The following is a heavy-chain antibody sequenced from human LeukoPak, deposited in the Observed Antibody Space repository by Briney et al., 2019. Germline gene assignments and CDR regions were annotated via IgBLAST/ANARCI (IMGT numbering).Heavy chain of an antibody. Sequence: GGSLRLSCAASGFTVSSNYMTWVRLAPGRGLEWVSIIYGSGTTYYAASVEGRFTISTDNSKNTLHLQMNSLRDEDTAVYYCASGSGFYIFAFDYWGQGTLVTVSS. CDR2: IYGSGTT. V-gene: IGHV3-66*02. D-gene: IGHD3-3*01. J-gene: IGHJ4*02. CDR3: ASGSGFYIFAFDY. CDR1: GFTVSSNY.